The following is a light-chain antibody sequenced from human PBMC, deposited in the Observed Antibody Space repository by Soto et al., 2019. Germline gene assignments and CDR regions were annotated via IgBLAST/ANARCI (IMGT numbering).Light chain of an antibody. J-gene: IGKJ1*01. CDR3: QQYNSLTWT. CDR2: DAS. V-gene: IGKV1-5*01. Sequence: DIQMTQSPSTLSASVGDRVTITCRASQSISSWLAWYQQKPGKAPKLLIYDASSLESGVPSRFSGSGSGTEFTLTISSLQSDDFATYYCQQYNSLTWTFGQGTKVDIK. CDR1: QSISSW.